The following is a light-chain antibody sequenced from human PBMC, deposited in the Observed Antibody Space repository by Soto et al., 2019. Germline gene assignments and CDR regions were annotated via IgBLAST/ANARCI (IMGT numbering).Light chain of an antibody. V-gene: IGLV2-14*01. CDR2: EVT. CDR3: SSYTSTHIPDV. J-gene: IGLJ1*01. CDR1: SSDVGGYRY. Sequence: QSVLTQPASVSGSPGQSITISCTGTSSDVGGYRYVSWFQQHPGRVPKLIIYEVTNRPSGVSNRFSGSKSGNTASLTISGLQAEDEADYYCSSYTSTHIPDVFGTGTKVTVL.